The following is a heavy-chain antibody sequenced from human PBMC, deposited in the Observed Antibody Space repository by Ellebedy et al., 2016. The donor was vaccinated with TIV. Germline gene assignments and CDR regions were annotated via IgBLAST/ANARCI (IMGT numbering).Heavy chain of an antibody. J-gene: IGHJ4*02. CDR2: VYYSGSP. CDR1: GGSVSTTKYY. CDR3: ARIDPWQPIDD. D-gene: IGHD3-9*01. Sequence: MPSETLSLTCGVSGGSVSTTKYYWACIRQHPGKGLEWNGSVYYSGSPYYNPSFKSRVTLSADTSKNQFSLNLRTASAADKGVYYCARIDPWQPIDDWGQGILVTVSS. V-gene: IGHV4-39*01.